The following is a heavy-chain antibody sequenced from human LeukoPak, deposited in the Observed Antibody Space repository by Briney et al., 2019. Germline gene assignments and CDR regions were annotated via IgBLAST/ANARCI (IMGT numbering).Heavy chain of an antibody. CDR2: IRSKAYGGTT. J-gene: IGHJ6*03. D-gene: IGHD3-10*01. CDR3: TRVLMVRGVTYYYYMDV. V-gene: IGHV3-49*04. Sequence: GGSLRLSCTASGFTFGDHAMSWVRQAPGKGLEWVGFIRSKAYGGTTEYAASVKGRFTISRDDSKSIAYLQMNSLKTEDTAVYYSTRVLMVRGVTYYYYMDVWGKGTTVTVSS. CDR1: GFTFGDHA.